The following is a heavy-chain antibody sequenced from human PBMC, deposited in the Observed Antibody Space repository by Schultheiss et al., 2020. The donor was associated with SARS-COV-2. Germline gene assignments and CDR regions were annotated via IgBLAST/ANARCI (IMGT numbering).Heavy chain of an antibody. J-gene: IGHJ4*02. CDR1: GYTFTSYG. D-gene: IGHD5-24*01. Sequence: SVKVSCKASGYTFTSYGISWVRQAPGQGLEWMGGIIPIFGTANYAQKFQGRVTITADKSTSTAYMELSSLRSEDTAVYYCARVDGYNRSWDYWGQGTLVTVSS. CDR2: IIPIFGTA. V-gene: IGHV1-69*06. CDR3: ARVDGYNRSWDY.